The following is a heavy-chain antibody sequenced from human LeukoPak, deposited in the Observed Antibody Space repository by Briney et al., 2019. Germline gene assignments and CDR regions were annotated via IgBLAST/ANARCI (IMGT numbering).Heavy chain of an antibody. D-gene: IGHD6-19*01. J-gene: IGHJ4*02. CDR3: ATSSAVGAFYFDY. Sequence: SETLSLTCTVSGGSISSGSYYWSWIRQPAGKGLEWIGHIYSSGTTNYSPSLKSRVTISVDTSKNQFYLELSSVTAADTAVYYCATSSAVGAFYFDYWGRGTLVTVSS. CDR2: IYSSGTT. V-gene: IGHV4-61*09. CDR1: GGSISSGSYY.